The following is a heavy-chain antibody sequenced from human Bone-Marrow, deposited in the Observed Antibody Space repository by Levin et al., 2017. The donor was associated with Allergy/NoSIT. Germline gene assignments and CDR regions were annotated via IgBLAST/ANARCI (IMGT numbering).Heavy chain of an antibody. J-gene: IGHJ4*02. Sequence: GGSLRLSCAASGFTFSSYWIHWVRQAPGKGLVWVSRINSDGTSTDYADSVKGRFTISRDNAKNTLFLQMNPLRAEDTAIYYCARSSSWQNFDYWGQGTLVTVSS. CDR1: GFTFSSYW. V-gene: IGHV3-74*01. CDR2: INSDGTST. CDR3: ARSSSWQNFDY. D-gene: IGHD6-13*01.